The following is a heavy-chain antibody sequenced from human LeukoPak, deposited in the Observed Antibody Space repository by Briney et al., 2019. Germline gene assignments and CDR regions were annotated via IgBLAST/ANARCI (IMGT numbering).Heavy chain of an antibody. V-gene: IGHV4-34*01. CDR3: ARDKGHYYYYGMDV. CDR1: GGSFSGYY. CDR2: INHSGST. Sequence: ASETLSLTCAVYGGSFSGYYWNWIRQPPGKGLEWIGEINHSGSTNYSPSLKSRVTISVDTSKNQFSLKLSSVTAADTAVYYCARDKGHYYYYGMDVWGQGTTVTVSS. J-gene: IGHJ6*02.